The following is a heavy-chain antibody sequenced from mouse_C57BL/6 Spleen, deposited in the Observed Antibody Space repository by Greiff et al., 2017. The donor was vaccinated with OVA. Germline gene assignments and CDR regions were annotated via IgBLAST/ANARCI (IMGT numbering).Heavy chain of an antibody. J-gene: IGHJ4*01. CDR1: GYTFTSYW. V-gene: IGHV1-64*01. CDR2: IHPNSGST. CDR3: ASLTGTEYAMDY. Sequence: VQLQQPGAELVKPGASVKLSCKASGYTFTSYWMHWVKQRPGQGLEWIGMIHPNSGSTNYNEKFKSKATLTVDKSSSTAYMQLSSLTSEDSAVYYCASLTGTEYAMDYWGQGTSVTVSS. D-gene: IGHD4-1*01.